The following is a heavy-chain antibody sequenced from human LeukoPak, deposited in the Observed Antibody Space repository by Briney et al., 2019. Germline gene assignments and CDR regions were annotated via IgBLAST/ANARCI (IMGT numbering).Heavy chain of an antibody. CDR2: INQDGSDM. V-gene: IGHV3-7*03. J-gene: IGHJ3*01. CDR1: GFIVNTFW. CDR3: ARDFPGIGRGTFDF. D-gene: IGHD3-10*01. Sequence: GGSLRLSCAASGFIVNTFWMNWVRLTPGKGLEWVAKINQDGSDMYYVDSVKGRFFVSRDNARNLVYLQMNSLRVDDTAVYYCARDFPGIGRGTFDFWGQGTIIIVSS.